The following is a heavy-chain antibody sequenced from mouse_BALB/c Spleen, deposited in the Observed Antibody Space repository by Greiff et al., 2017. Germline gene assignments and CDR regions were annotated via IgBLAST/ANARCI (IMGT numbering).Heavy chain of an antibody. Sequence: EVKLMESGGGLVQPGGSRKLSCAASGFTFSSFGMHWVRQAPEKGLEWVAYISSGSSTIYYADTVKGRFTISRDNPKNTLFLQMTSLRSEDTAMYYCARGRYDLGAMDYWGQGTSVTVSS. CDR1: GFTFSSFG. J-gene: IGHJ4*01. V-gene: IGHV5-17*02. CDR3: ARGRYDLGAMDY. CDR2: ISSGSSTI. D-gene: IGHD2-14*01.